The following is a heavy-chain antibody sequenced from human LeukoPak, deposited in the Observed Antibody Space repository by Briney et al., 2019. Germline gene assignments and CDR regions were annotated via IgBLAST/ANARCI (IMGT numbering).Heavy chain of an antibody. CDR2: IYTSGST. D-gene: IGHD6-19*01. J-gene: IGHJ4*02. CDR3: ARDIGSSGWGFYDY. CDR1: GGSISSYY. V-gene: IGHV4-4*07. Sequence: SETLSLTCTVSGGSISSYYWSWIRQPAGKGLEWIGRIYTSGSTNYNPSLKSRVTMSVDTSKNQFSLKLSSVTAADTAVCYCARDIGSSGWGFYDYWGQGTLVTVSS.